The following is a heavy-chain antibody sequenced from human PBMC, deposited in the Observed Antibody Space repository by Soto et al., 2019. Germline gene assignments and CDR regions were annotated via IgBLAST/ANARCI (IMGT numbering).Heavy chain of an antibody. CDR1: GGSISSGDYY. Sequence: QVQLQESGPGLVKPSQTLSLTCTVSGGSISSGDYYWSWIRQPPGKGLKWIGYIYYSGSTYSTPSLKSRVTISIDTSKNQFSLKLSSVTAADTAVYYCARDVLYSTSRIDSWGQGTLVTVSS. V-gene: IGHV4-30-4*01. CDR2: IYYSGST. D-gene: IGHD6-6*01. J-gene: IGHJ4*02. CDR3: ARDVLYSTSRIDS.